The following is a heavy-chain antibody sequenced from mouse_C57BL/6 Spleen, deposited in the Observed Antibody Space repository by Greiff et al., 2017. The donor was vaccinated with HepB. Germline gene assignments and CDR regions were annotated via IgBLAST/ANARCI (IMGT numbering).Heavy chain of an antibody. D-gene: IGHD2-4*01. CDR1: GYAFSSSW. CDR2: IYPGDGDT. CDR3: ARGDYDSFDY. J-gene: IGHJ2*01. Sequence: VQLQESGPELVKPGASVKISCKASGYAFSSSWMNWVKQRPGKGLEWIGRIYPGDGDTNYNGKFKGKATLTADKSSSTAYMQLSSLTSGVSAVYCCARGDYDSFDYWGQGTTLTGSS. V-gene: IGHV1-82*01.